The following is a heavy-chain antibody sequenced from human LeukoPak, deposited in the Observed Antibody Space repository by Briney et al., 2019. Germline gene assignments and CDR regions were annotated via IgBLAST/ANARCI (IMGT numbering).Heavy chain of an antibody. Sequence: PGGSLRLSCAASGFTFSDYYMSWIRQTPGKGLEWISYISSSGSAMFYADSVKGRFTISRDNAKNSLYLQMNSLRAEDTAMYYCARDVGYRYAQMFFDIWGQGTMVTVSS. J-gene: IGHJ3*02. V-gene: IGHV3-11*01. CDR3: ARDVGYRYAQMFFDI. CDR1: GFTFSDYY. CDR2: ISSSGSAM. D-gene: IGHD5-18*01.